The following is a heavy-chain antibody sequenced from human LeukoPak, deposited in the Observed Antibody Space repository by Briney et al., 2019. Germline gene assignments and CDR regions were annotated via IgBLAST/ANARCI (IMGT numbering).Heavy chain of an antibody. Sequence: PSETLSLTCTVSGGSIRSYYWSWIRQPPGKGLEWIGYIYYSGSTNYNPSLKSRVTISVDTSKNQFSLKLSSVTAADTAVYYCARPSHYYDSSSVWFDPWGQGTLVTVSS. CDR3: ARPSHYYDSSSVWFDP. CDR1: GGSIRSYY. J-gene: IGHJ5*02. D-gene: IGHD3-22*01. CDR2: IYYSGST. V-gene: IGHV4-59*08.